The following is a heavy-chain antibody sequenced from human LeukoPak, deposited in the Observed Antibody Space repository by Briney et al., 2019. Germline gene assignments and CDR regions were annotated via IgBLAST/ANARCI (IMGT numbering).Heavy chain of an antibody. Sequence: PGGSLRLSCAASGFTFSSYAMSWVRQAPGKGLEWVSAISGSGDSTYYADSVKGRFTISRDNSKNTLYLQMNSLRAEDTAVYYCAKAEDIAVAGNNFDYWGQGTLVTVSS. CDR2: ISGSGDST. V-gene: IGHV3-23*01. CDR3: AKAEDIAVAGNNFDY. J-gene: IGHJ4*02. CDR1: GFTFSSYA. D-gene: IGHD6-19*01.